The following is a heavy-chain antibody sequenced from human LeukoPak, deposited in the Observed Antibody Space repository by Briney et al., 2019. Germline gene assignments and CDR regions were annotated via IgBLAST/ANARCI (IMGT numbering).Heavy chain of an antibody. D-gene: IGHD6-13*01. V-gene: IGHV3-48*04. CDR2: IDSSSRTI. CDR3: VRGVSISSSWYNDI. J-gene: IGHJ3*02. Sequence: GGSLRLSCAASGFTLSSYSMNWVRQAPGKGLEWISFIDSSSRTIFYAESVKGRFTISRDNAKNSLYLQMNSLRAEDTAVYHCVRGVSISSSWYNDIWGQGTMVIVSS. CDR1: GFTLSSYS.